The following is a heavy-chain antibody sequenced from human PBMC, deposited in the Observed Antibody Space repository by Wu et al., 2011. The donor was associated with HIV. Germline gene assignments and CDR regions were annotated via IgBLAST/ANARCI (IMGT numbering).Heavy chain of an antibody. CDR1: GYSFSVYY. D-gene: IGHD6-6*01. J-gene: IGHJ6*03. CDR3: ARDPYTTSFYYYYYMDV. CDR2: INPHSGGT. Sequence: QVQLVQSGAEVKRPGASVRVSCKASGYSFSVYYMHWVRQAPGQGLEWMGWINPHSGGTNYAQKFQGRVTMTRDTSISTAYMDLSRLQSDDTAVYYCARDPYTTSFYYYYYMDVWGKGTTVTVSS. V-gene: IGHV1-2*02.